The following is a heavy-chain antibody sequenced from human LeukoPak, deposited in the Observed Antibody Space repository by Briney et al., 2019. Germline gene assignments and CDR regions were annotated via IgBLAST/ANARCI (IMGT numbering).Heavy chain of an antibody. D-gene: IGHD5-12*01. J-gene: IGHJ1*01. CDR1: GFTFSSYG. CDR3: AKESAGSGYSGYDYFEYFQH. CDR2: ISYDGSNK. Sequence: GRSLRLSCAAPGFTFSSYGMHWGRQAPGKGLEWVAVISYDGSNKYYADSVKSRFTISRDNSKNTLYLQMNSLRGEAAAVYYCAKESAGSGYSGYDYFEYFQHWGQGTLVTVSS. V-gene: IGHV3-30*18.